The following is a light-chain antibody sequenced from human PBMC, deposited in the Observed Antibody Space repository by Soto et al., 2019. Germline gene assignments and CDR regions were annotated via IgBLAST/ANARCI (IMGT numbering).Light chain of an antibody. CDR2: DAS. V-gene: IGLV2-11*01. Sequence: QSALTQPRSVSGSPGQSVTISCTGTSSDVGGFKYVSWYQQHPGKAPKLIIFDASKRPSGVPDRFSGSKSGYTASLTISGLQGEVEADYYCCSYAANYVRFGGGTKVTVL. CDR3: CSYAANYVR. J-gene: IGLJ2*01. CDR1: SSDVGGFKY.